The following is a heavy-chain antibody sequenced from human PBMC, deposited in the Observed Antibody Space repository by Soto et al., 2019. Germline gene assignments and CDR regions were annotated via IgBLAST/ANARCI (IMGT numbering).Heavy chain of an antibody. V-gene: IGHV3-53*01. CDR1: GFTVSSKY. D-gene: IGHD6-19*01. CDR3: VQTTGWPGFDF. CDR2: IYGGGTT. Sequence: EVQLVESGGGLIQPGGSLRLSCAASGFTVSSKYMTWVRQAPGKGLEWVSVIYGGGTTYYADSVKGRFTISRDNSKNTLYLQMTSLRADDTAVYYCVQTTGWPGFDFWGQGTLVTVSS. J-gene: IGHJ4*02.